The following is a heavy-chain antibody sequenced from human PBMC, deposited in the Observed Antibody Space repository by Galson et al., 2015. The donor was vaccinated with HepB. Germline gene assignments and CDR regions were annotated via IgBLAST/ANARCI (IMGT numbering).Heavy chain of an antibody. J-gene: IGHJ3*02. CDR2: ISYDGSNK. Sequence: SLRLSCAASGFTFSSYAMHWVRQAPGKGLEWVAVISYDGSNKYYADSVKGRFTISRDNSKNTLYLQMNSLRAEDTAVYYCARLAPIVVVIDAFDIWGQGTMVTVSS. CDR1: GFTFSSYA. V-gene: IGHV3-30-3*01. CDR3: ARLAPIVVVIDAFDI. D-gene: IGHD3-22*01.